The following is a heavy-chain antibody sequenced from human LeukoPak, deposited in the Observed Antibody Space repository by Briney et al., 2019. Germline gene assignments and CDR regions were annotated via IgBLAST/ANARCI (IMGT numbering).Heavy chain of an antibody. J-gene: IGHJ4*02. D-gene: IGHD3-3*01. Sequence: GGSLRLSCAGSGFTFSTYGMHWVRQAPGKGLEWVAVISYDGSNKYYADSVKGRFTISRDNSKNTLYLQMNSLRAEDTAVYYCAIDRRGPTYYDFWSGYDHYFDYWGQGTLVTVSS. V-gene: IGHV3-30*03. CDR3: AIDRRGPTYYDFWSGYDHYFDY. CDR2: ISYDGSNK. CDR1: GFTFSTYG.